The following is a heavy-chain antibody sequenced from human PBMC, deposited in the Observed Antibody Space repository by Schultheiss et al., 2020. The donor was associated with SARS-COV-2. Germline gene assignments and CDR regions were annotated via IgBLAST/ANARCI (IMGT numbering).Heavy chain of an antibody. CDR3: ARDFPAWSVWGSYRYYFDY. D-gene: IGHD3-16*02. V-gene: IGHV1-2*06. Sequence: ASVKVSCKASGYTFTGYYMHWVRQAPGQGLEWMGRINPNSGGTNYAQKLQGRVTMTTDTSTSTAYMELRSLRSDDTAVYYCARDFPAWSVWGSYRYYFDYWGQGTLVTVSS. CDR2: INPNSGGT. CDR1: GYTFTGYY. J-gene: IGHJ4*02.